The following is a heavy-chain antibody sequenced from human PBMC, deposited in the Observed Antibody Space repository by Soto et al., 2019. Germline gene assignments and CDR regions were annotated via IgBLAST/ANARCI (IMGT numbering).Heavy chain of an antibody. J-gene: IGHJ3*02. D-gene: IGHD3-3*01. CDR3: ARGGGVGVAGSAAFDM. CDR1: GYPVTAYY. CDR2: INPATGAA. Sequence: QLHLVQSGAVVKKPGASVTVSCSASGYPVTAYYMHWVRQAPGRGLEWMGGINPATGAAKYTQTFQGRVPMTRDTSTSTVFRELGGLASEDPAVFYCARGGGVGVAGSAAFDMWGQGTLVTVSS. V-gene: IGHV1-2*02.